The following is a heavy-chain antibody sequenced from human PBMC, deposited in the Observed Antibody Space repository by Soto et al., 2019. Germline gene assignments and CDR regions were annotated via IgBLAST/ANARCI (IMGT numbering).Heavy chain of an antibody. CDR1: GYTFTTHA. CDR2: INAGNGNT. V-gene: IGHV1-3*01. CDR3: AIGVSPPPNYSFVAIDI. J-gene: IGHJ3*02. D-gene: IGHD1-7*01. Sequence: RASVKVSCKASGYTFTTHAMHWVRQAPGQRLEWMGWINAGNGNTKYSQKFQGRVTITRDTSASTAYMELSSLRSEDTAVYYCAIGVSPPPNYSFVAIDIWGQGTMVTVS.